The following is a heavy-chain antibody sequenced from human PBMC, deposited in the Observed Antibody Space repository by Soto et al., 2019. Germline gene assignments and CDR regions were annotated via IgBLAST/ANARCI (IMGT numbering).Heavy chain of an antibody. V-gene: IGHV1-18*01. CDR2: ISGYNSNT. CDR3: GRERQWEPVPY. D-gene: IGHD1-26*01. J-gene: IGHJ4*02. CDR1: GYSFSNYG. Sequence: ASVKVSCKASGYSFSNYGITWVRQAPGQGLEWMGWISGYNSNTNYAQKFEGRVRMTKDTTRSTAYLEVRSLRFDDAAVYYCGRERQWEPVPYWGQGTPVTVSS.